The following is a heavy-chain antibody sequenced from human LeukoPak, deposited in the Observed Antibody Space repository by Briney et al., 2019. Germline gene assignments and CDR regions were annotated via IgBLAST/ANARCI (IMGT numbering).Heavy chain of an antibody. CDR2: ISSSSSYI. D-gene: IGHD1/OR15-1a*01. V-gene: IGHV3-21*01. J-gene: IGHJ4*02. CDR3: AKDSPSRTATTEVPVDY. Sequence: GGSLRLSCAASGFSFRDYTMNWVRQAPGKGLEWLASISSSSSYIYFANSVRGRFTISRDNAKNSLYLQMNRLRAEDTAVYYCAKDSPSRTATTEVPVDYWGQGTLVTVSS. CDR1: GFSFRDYT.